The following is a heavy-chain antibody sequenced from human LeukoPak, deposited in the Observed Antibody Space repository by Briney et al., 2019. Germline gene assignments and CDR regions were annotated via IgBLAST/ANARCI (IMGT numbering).Heavy chain of an antibody. Sequence: PGRSLRLSCAASGFTFSSYAMHWVRQAPGKRLEWVALISYDESYRYYADSVKGRFTISRDNSKNTLYLQMNSLRADDTAVYYCARVQWELLYPDYWGQGTLVTVSS. CDR3: ARVQWELLYPDY. CDR2: ISYDESYR. D-gene: IGHD1-26*01. CDR1: GFTFSSYA. V-gene: IGHV3-30-3*01. J-gene: IGHJ4*02.